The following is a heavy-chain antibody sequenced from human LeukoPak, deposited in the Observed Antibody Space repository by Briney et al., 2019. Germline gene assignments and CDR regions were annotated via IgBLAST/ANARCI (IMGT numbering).Heavy chain of an antibody. CDR3: AKTATEVIQYYFDY. V-gene: IGHV3-11*01. Sequence: GGSLRLSCAASGFTFSDYYMSWIRQAPGKGLEWVSYISSSGSTIYYADSVKGRFTISRDNAKNSLYLQMNSLRAEDTAVYYCAKTATEVIQYYFDYWGQGTLVTVSS. D-gene: IGHD4-23*01. J-gene: IGHJ4*02. CDR2: ISSSGSTI. CDR1: GFTFSDYY.